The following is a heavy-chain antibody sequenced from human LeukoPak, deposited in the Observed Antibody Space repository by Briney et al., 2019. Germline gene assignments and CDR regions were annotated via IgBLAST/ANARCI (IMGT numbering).Heavy chain of an antibody. D-gene: IGHD2-2*01. CDR2: ISYSGSA. V-gene: IGHV4-31*03. CDR3: ARSGCSSTSCYVREPSNCPACWFDP. J-gene: IGHJ5*02. CDR1: GGCISSGGYY. Sequence: SETLSLTCTVSGGCISSGGYYWSWIRQHPGQGLEWIGYISYSGSAYDNPSIQSRVTISVDTSKNQLSLKLSSVTAADTAVYYCARSGCSSTSCYVREPSNCPACWFDPWGQGTPVTVSS.